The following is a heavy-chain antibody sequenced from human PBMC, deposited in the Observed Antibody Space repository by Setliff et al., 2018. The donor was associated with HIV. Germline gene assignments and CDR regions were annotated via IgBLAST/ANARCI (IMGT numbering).Heavy chain of an antibody. D-gene: IGHD1-26*01. V-gene: IGHV4-38-2*02. CDR1: GYSMSSGYY. CDR2: IHQSGTA. J-gene: IGHJ4*01. Sequence: SETLSLTCTVSGYSMSSGYYWGWIRQPPGKGLEWIAIIHQSGTAHKRPSLKSRVTISIDTSENLFSLKLSGVTAADTAIYYCARQVGEGKWYLDSWGHGTLVTVSS. CDR3: ARQVGEGKWYLDS.